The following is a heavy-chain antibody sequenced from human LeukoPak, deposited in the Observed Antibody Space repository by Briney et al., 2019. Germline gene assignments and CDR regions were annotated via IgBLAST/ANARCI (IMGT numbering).Heavy chain of an antibody. V-gene: IGHV3-43*01. CDR3: AKSGYSSSWYDNYYYMDV. CDR2: ISWDGGST. D-gene: IGHD6-13*01. Sequence: GGSLRLSCAASGFTFDDYTMHWVRQAPGKGLEWVSLISWDGGSTYYADSVKGRFTISRDNSKNSLYLQMNSLRTEDTALYYCAKSGYSSSWYDNYYYMDVWGKGTTVTVSS. CDR1: GFTFDDYT. J-gene: IGHJ6*03.